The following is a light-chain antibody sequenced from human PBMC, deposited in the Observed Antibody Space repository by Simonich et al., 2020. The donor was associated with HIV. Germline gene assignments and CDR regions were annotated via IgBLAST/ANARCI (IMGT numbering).Light chain of an antibody. Sequence: ELVLTQSPDFQSVTTKEKVTITCRASQSLGSSLHWYQQKTGQAPKLLIKYASQSISGVPSRVTGSGSGTDFTLTINSLEAEDSTTYYGHQSSSLPFTSGPGTKVDIK. CDR3: HQSSSLPFT. J-gene: IGKJ3*01. CDR2: YAS. CDR1: QSLGSS. V-gene: IGKV6-21*02.